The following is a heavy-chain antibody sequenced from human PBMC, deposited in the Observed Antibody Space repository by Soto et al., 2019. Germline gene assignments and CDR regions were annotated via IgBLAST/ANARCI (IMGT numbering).Heavy chain of an antibody. CDR1: GFTFSSYG. V-gene: IGHV3-30*18. J-gene: IGHJ4*02. D-gene: IGHD3-22*01. Sequence: PGGSLRLSGAASGFTFSSYGMHWVRQAPGKGLEWVAVISYDGSNKYYADSVKGRFTISRDNSKNTLYLQMNSLRAEDTAVYYCAKDGYDSSGYPAYWGQGTLVTVSS. CDR2: ISYDGSNK. CDR3: AKDGYDSSGYPAY.